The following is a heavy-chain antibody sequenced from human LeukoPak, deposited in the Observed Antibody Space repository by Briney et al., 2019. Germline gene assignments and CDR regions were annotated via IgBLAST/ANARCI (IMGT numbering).Heavy chain of an antibody. V-gene: IGHV1-2*02. CDR1: VYTFTGYY. J-gene: IGHJ3*02. CDR2: INPNSGGT. Sequence: ASVKVSCKASVYTFTGYYMHWVRQAPGQGLEWMGWINPNSGGTNYAQKFQGRVTMTRDTSISTAYMELSRLRSDDTAVYYCAIEFDDEQEAFDIWGQGTMVTVSS. D-gene: IGHD1/OR15-1a*01. CDR3: AIEFDDEQEAFDI.